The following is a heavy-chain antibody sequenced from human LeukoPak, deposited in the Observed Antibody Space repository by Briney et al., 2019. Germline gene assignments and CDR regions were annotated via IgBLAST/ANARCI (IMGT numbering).Heavy chain of an antibody. V-gene: IGHV3-64*01. CDR2: ISSNGGST. CDR3: AKDLMYGSGSYDWFDP. Sequence: GGSLRLSCAASGFTFSSYAMHWVRQAPGKGLEYVSAISSNGGSTYYANSVKGRFTISRDNSKNTLYLQMGSLRAEDMAVYYCAKDLMYGSGSYDWFDPWGQGTLVTVSS. D-gene: IGHD3-10*01. CDR1: GFTFSSYA. J-gene: IGHJ5*02.